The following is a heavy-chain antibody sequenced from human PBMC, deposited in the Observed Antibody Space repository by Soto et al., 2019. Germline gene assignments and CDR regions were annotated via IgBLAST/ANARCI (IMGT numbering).Heavy chain of an antibody. D-gene: IGHD6-19*01. CDR2: ISGSGSSS. J-gene: IGHJ4*02. CDR3: AKCSPRYSSGLKAYYFDH. V-gene: IGHV3-23*01. CDR1: EFTFSSYA. Sequence: GGSLRLSCAASEFTFSSYAMSWVRQAPGKGLEWVSAISGSGSSSYYADSVKGRFTISRDNSKNTLYLQMNSLRAEGTAVYYCAKCSPRYSSGLKAYYFDHWGQGTLVTV.